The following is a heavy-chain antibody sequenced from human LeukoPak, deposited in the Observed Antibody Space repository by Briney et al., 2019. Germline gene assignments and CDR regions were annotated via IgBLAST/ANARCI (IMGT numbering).Heavy chain of an antibody. CDR1: GGSISSSSYY. CDR2: MYYSGRT. D-gene: IGHD2-2*01. Sequence: SETLSLTCTVSGGSISSSSYYWGWIRQPPGKGLEWIGSMYYSGRTHYNPSLKSRDTISVDTSKNQLSLRLTSVTAADTAVYYCARHGVYLGFCSSSICYDDWYFDLWGRGTLVTVSS. CDR3: ARHGVYLGFCSSSICYDDWYFDL. V-gene: IGHV4-39*01. J-gene: IGHJ2*01.